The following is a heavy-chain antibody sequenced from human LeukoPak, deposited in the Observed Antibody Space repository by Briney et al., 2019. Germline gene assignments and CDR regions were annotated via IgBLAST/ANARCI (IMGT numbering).Heavy chain of an antibody. J-gene: IGHJ5*02. Sequence: WASVKVSCKASGYTFTGYYMHWVRQAPGQGLEWMGWINPNSGGANYAQKFQGRVTMTRDTSISTAYMELSRLRSDDTAVYYCAREVIPGVNWFDPWGQGTLVTVSS. V-gene: IGHV1-2*02. D-gene: IGHD1-14*01. CDR3: AREVIPGVNWFDP. CDR1: GYTFTGYY. CDR2: INPNSGGA.